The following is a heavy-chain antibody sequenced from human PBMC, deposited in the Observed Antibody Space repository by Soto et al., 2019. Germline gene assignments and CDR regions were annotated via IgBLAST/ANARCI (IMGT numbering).Heavy chain of an antibody. CDR1: GGCISSGSHY. CDR2: RSYSGST. Sequence: XGTLSLTCTVSGGCISSGSHYGGWIRQPPGKGLEWIGSRSYSGSTYYNPSLKSRVTISVDTSKNQFSLKVTSVTAADTAVYYCVRQDYYESSTWAQGTLVTVSS. J-gene: IGHJ4*02. D-gene: IGHD3-22*01. V-gene: IGHV4-39*01. CDR3: VRQDYYESST.